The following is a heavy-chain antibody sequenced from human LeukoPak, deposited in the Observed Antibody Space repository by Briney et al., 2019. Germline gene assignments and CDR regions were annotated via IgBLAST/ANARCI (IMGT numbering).Heavy chain of an antibody. Sequence: TLSLTCTVSSGSINNYDHHWSWIRQHPGKGLEWIGYIYYSGSTYYNPSLKSRVTMSVDTSKNQFSMKLSSVTAADTAMYYCALRGPGGDCYFSWGQGTLVTVSS. CDR1: SGSINNYDHH. J-gene: IGHJ4*02. V-gene: IGHV4-31*03. CDR3: ALRGPGGDCYFS. D-gene: IGHD2-21*02. CDR2: IYYSGST.